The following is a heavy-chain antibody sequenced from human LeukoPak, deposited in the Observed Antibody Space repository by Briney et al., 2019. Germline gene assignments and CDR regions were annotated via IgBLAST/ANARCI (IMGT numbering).Heavy chain of an antibody. D-gene: IGHD6-13*01. CDR3: ARAPIAAARYVRFDP. CDR2: INHSGST. Sequence: SETLSLTCAVYGGSFSGYYWSWIRQPPGKGLEWIGEINHSGSTNYNPSLKSRVTISADTSKNQFSLKLSSVTAADTAVYYCARAPIAAARYVRFDPWGQGTLITVSS. CDR1: GGSFSGYY. V-gene: IGHV4-34*01. J-gene: IGHJ5*02.